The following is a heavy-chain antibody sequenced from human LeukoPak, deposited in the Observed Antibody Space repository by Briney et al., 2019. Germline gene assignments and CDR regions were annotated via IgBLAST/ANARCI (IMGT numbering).Heavy chain of an antibody. CDR3: AKDPDDYPGVAFDI. V-gene: IGHV3-7*04. CDR2: INQDGGRK. CDR1: GSGFSSHW. Sequence: PGGSLRLSCAASGSGFSSHWMNWVRQAPGKGLEWVANINQDGGRKYYVDSVKGRFTISRDKAKNSLYLQLHSLRAEDTAVYYCAKDPDDYPGVAFDIWGQGTMVTVSS. J-gene: IGHJ3*02. D-gene: IGHD4-11*01.